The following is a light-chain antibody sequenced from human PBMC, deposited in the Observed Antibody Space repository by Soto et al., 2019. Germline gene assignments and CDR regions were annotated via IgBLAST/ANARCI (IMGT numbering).Light chain of an antibody. V-gene: IGKV3-15*01. CDR2: GAS. Sequence: EIVMTQSPGTLSVSPGESATLSCRASQSVEFYLAWYQHKPGQAPRLLIYGASNRATGVPARFSGSGSGTEFTLTISNVQSEDCAIYYCQHYNNWPRGTFGQGTKVDI. J-gene: IGKJ1*01. CDR3: QHYNNWPRGT. CDR1: QSVEFY.